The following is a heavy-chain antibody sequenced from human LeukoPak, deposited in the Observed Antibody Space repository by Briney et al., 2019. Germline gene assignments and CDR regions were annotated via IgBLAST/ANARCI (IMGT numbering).Heavy chain of an antibody. CDR2: ISYDGRNN. V-gene: IGHV3-30*09. CDR1: GFTFSSSA. CDR3: ARSPINYYDSGGYYYYFDY. Sequence: GGSLRLSCAASGFTFSSSAMHWVRQAPGKGLEWVALISYDGRNNYYADSVKGRFAVSRDNSKNTLFLQLNSLRSEDTAVYYCARSPINYYDSGGYYYYFDYWGQGTLVTVSS. J-gene: IGHJ4*02. D-gene: IGHD3-22*01.